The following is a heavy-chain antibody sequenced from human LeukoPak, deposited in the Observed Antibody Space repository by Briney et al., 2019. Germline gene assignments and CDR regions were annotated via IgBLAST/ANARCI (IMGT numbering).Heavy chain of an antibody. J-gene: IGHJ4*02. CDR1: GPSTSRSNW. Sequence: SDTLSLTCAVSGPSTSRSNWWSWVRHPPGKGLEWIGEIYHSGSTNYNPSLKSRVTISVDKSKNQFSLKLSSVTAADTAVYYCARDSRPYYFDYWGQGTLVTVSS. V-gene: IGHV4-4*02. CDR3: ARDSRPYYFDY. CDR2: IYHSGST.